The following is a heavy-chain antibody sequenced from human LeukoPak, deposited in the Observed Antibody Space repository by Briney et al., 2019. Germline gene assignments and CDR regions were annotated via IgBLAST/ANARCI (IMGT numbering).Heavy chain of an antibody. CDR1: GFNFSDFG. J-gene: IGHJ4*02. V-gene: IGHV3-30*18. D-gene: IGHD2-15*01. CDR3: AKNRLWWLLRTDFDY. Sequence: GGSLRLSCSASGFNFSDFGMHWVRQAPGQGLVWVAVISCDGSHDYFAQSVNGRFTISRDNSKDALYLQMNSLRPEDTAVYYCAKNRLWWLLRTDFDYWGQGTVVTVSS. CDR2: ISCDGSHD.